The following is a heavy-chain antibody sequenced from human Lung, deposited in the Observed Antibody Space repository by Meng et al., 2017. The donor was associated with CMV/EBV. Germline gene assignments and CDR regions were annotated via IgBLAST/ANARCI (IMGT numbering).Heavy chain of an antibody. CDR3: VRDQGGESMIAVLIERFGMDV. V-gene: IGHV3-30*04. J-gene: IGHJ6*02. Sequence: GESLKISCAASGFTFNTYAMHWVRQAPGKGLEWVAVISYDGSSKYTADSVQGRLTISRDNSKNNLYLQMNSLTVEDTAVYYCVRDQGGESMIAVLIERFGMDVWGQGXTVTVSS. CDR1: GFTFNTYA. D-gene: IGHD3-22*01. CDR2: ISYDGSSK.